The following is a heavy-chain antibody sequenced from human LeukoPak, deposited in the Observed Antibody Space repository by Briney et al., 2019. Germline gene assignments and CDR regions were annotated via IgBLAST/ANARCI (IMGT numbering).Heavy chain of an antibody. Sequence: GGSPRLSCAASGFTFSSYAMHWVRQAPGKGLEWVAVISYDGSNKYYADSVKGRFTISRDNSKNTLYLQMNSLRAEDTAVYYCARDPTLQWPRYYFDYWGQGTLVTVSS. CDR2: ISYDGSNK. CDR3: ARDPTLQWPRYYFDY. V-gene: IGHV3-30-3*01. D-gene: IGHD6-19*01. J-gene: IGHJ4*02. CDR1: GFTFSSYA.